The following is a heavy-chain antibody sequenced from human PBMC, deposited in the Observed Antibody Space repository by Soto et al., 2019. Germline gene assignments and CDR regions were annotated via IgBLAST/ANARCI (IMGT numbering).Heavy chain of an antibody. CDR3: ARDTNGLHY. CDR2: INTDGSIT. CDR1: GLIFSNYK. J-gene: IGHJ4*02. Sequence: GGSLRLSCAASGLIFSNYKMHWVRQTPGKGLVWVSRINTDGSITDYADSVKGRFTVSRDNAKNTMYLQMNSLTADDTAVYYCARDTNGLHYWGQGTLVTVSS. V-gene: IGHV3-74*01. D-gene: IGHD2-8*01.